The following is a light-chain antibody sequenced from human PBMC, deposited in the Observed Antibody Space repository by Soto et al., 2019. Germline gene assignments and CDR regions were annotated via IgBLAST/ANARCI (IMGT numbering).Light chain of an antibody. Sequence: QSVLTQPASVSGSPGQSITTSCTGTSSDVGGYNYVSWYQQHPGKSPKLMIYEVSNRPSGVSNRFSGSKSGNTASLTISGLQGEDEADYYCSSYTRSSPLVFGGGTKLTVL. CDR2: EVS. J-gene: IGLJ2*01. CDR3: SSYTRSSPLV. CDR1: SSDVGGYNY. V-gene: IGLV2-14*01.